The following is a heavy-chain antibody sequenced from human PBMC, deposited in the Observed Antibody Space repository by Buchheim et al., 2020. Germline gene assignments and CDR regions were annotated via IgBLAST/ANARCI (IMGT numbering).Heavy chain of an antibody. J-gene: IGHJ4*02. D-gene: IGHD5-12*01. CDR2: ISSSAGTI. CDR1: GFTFSSYE. V-gene: IGHV3-48*03. CDR3: ARDRGGYDYFDY. Sequence: EVQLVESGGGLVQPGGSLRLSCAVTGFTFSSYEMNWVRQAPGKGLEWVSYISSSAGTISYADSVKGRFTISRANAKNSLYLQMNSLRAEDTAVYYCARDRGGYDYFDYWGQGTL.